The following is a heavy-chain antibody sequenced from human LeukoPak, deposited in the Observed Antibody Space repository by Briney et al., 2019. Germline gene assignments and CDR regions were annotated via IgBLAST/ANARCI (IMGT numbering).Heavy chain of an antibody. CDR2: IYYSGST. D-gene: IGHD2-15*01. J-gene: IGHJ4*02. CDR3: ARVSRYCSGGSCHRTLDY. V-gene: IGHV4-59*07. Sequence: SDTLSLTCTVSGGSISRYYWSWIRQPPGKGLEWIGYIYYSGSTNYKPSLKSRVTISVDTSKNQFSLKLSTVTAADTAVYYCARVSRYCSGGSCHRTLDYWGQGTLVTVSS. CDR1: GGSISRYY.